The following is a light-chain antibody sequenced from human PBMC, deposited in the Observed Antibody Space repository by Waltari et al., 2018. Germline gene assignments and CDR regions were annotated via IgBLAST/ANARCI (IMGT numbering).Light chain of an antibody. CDR1: QSVDNN. CDR3: QQYNNWPWT. Sequence: EVLMTQSPATLSVSPGERATLSCRASQSVDNNLAWYQQKNGQAPRRLIYGASTRATGVPASLSGSASGTEFTLTISNLQSADFAVYFCQQYNNWPWTFGQGTRVEI. CDR2: GAS. J-gene: IGKJ1*01. V-gene: IGKV3-15*01.